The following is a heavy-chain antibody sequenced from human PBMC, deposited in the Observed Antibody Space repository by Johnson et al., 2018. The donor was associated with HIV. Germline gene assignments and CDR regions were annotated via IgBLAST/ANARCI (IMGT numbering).Heavy chain of an antibody. CDR1: GFTFSSHW. CDR2: INSDGSST. D-gene: IGHD2-2*01. Sequence: VQLVESGGGLVQPGGSLRLSCAASGFTFSSHWMHWVRQAPGKGLVWVSRINSDGSSTSYADSVKGRFIISRDNAKNTLYLQMNILRGEDTAVYYCARVYARTPGAFDIWGQGTMVTVSS. V-gene: IGHV3-74*01. CDR3: ARVYARTPGAFDI. J-gene: IGHJ3*02.